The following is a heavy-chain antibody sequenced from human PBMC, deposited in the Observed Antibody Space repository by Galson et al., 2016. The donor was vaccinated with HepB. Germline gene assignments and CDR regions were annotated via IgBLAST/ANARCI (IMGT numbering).Heavy chain of an antibody. J-gene: IGHJ3*02. V-gene: IGHV5-51*01. CDR2: IYPVDSDT. CDR1: GYSFTRYW. D-gene: IGHD1-26*01. Sequence: QSGAEVKKPGESLKISCKGSGYSFTRYWIAWVRQMPGQGLEWMGVIYPVDSDTRYSPSFQGQVTISADKSVTTAYLHWNSLKASDTAMYYCSRQGSGTCYRSFDIWGQGTMVTVSS. CDR3: SRQGSGTCYRSFDI.